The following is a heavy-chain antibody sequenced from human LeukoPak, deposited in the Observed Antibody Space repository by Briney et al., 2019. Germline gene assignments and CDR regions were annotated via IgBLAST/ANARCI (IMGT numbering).Heavy chain of an antibody. V-gene: IGHV3-21*01. CDR3: ARSTLIAPRGAFDF. CDR1: GFTFSTYS. D-gene: IGHD2-21*01. CDR2: ISSSSSYI. Sequence: GGSLRLSCAASGFTFSTYSMNWVRQAPGKGPEWVSSISSSSSYIYYTNSVKGRFTISRDNAKNLLFLQMNSLRAEDTAVYYCARSTLIAPRGAFDFWGQGTMVSVSS. J-gene: IGHJ3*01.